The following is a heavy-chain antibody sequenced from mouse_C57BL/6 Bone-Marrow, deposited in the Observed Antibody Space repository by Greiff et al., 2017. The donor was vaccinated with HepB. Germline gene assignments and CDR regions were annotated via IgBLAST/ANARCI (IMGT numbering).Heavy chain of an antibody. CDR3: TPITTASRTWFAY. D-gene: IGHD1-2*01. CDR2: IDPENGDT. V-gene: IGHV14-4*01. Sequence: VQLKESGAELVRPGASVKLSCTASGFNIKDDYMHWVKQRPEQGLEWIGWIDPENGDTEYASKFQGKATITADTSSNTAYLQLSSLTSEDTAVYYCTPITTASRTWFAYWGQGTLVTVSA. J-gene: IGHJ3*01. CDR1: GFNIKDDY.